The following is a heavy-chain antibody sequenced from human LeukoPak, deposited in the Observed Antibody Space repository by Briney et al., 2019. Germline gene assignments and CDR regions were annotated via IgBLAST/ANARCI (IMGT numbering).Heavy chain of an antibody. CDR1: GFTFSSYW. J-gene: IGHJ1*01. D-gene: IGHD2-15*01. V-gene: IGHV3-7*01. CDR2: IKQDGSEK. CDR3: ASLNLGYCSGGSCYSGYFQH. Sequence: GGSLRLSCAASGFTFSSYWMRWVRQAPGKGLEWVANIKQDGSEKYYVDSVKGRFTISRDNAKNSLYLQMNSLRAEDTAVYYCASLNLGYCSGGSCYSGYFQHWGQGTLVTVSS.